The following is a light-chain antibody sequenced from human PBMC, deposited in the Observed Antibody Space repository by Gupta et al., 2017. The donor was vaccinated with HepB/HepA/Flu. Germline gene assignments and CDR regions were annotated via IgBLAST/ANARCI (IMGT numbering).Light chain of an antibody. CDR1: QSISSY. CDR3: QQSYSTPAIT. Sequence: QMTQSPSSLSASVGDRVTITCRASQSISSYLNWYQQKPGKAPKLLIYAASSLQSGVPSRFSGSGSGTDFTLTISSLQPEDFATYYCQQSYSTPAITFGQGTRLEIK. V-gene: IGKV1-39*01. CDR2: AAS. J-gene: IGKJ5*01.